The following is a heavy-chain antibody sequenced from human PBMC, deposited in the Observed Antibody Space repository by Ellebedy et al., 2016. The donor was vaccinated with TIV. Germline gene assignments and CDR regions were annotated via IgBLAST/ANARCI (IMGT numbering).Heavy chain of an antibody. CDR1: GGSTTSSY. D-gene: IGHD6-25*01. J-gene: IGHJ6*02. Sequence: MPSETLSLTCTVSGGSTTSSYWSWIRQPPERGLEFLGYIYHSGSTSYNPSLKGRVTISIDTSKNQFSLNLNSVTAADTAVYYCVRLGLSSGGTDGGDVWGQGTTVTVSS. V-gene: IGHV4-59*08. CDR3: VRLGLSSGGTDGGDV. CDR2: IYHSGST.